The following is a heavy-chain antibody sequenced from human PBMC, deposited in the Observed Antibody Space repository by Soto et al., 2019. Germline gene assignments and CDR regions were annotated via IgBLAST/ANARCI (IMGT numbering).Heavy chain of an antibody. CDR3: AKDHDSSGLDY. CDR1: GFTFSSYG. Sequence: PGGSLRLSCAASGFTFSSYGMHWVRQAPGKGLEWVAVISYDGSNKYYADSVKDRFTISRDNSKNTLYLQMNSLRAEDTAVYYCAKDHDSSGLDYWGQGTLVTVSS. V-gene: IGHV3-30*18. D-gene: IGHD3-22*01. CDR2: ISYDGSNK. J-gene: IGHJ4*02.